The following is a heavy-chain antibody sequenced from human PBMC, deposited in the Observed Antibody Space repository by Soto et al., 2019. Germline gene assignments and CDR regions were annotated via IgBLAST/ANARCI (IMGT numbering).Heavy chain of an antibody. D-gene: IGHD1-1*01. CDR3: ARYNWGAMGAFDI. Sequence: QVQLQESSPGLVKPSETQSLTCTVSGGSISSYYWSWIRQPPGKGLEWIGYIYYSGSTNYNPSLKSRVTISVDTSKNQFSLKLSSVTAADTAVYYCARYNWGAMGAFDIWGQGTMVTVSS. J-gene: IGHJ3*02. CDR2: IYYSGST. CDR1: GGSISSYY. V-gene: IGHV4-59*01.